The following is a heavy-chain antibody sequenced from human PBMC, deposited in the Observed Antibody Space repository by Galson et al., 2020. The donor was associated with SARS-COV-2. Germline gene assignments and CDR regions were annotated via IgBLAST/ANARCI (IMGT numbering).Heavy chain of an antibody. Sequence: GESLKISCAASGFTFSSYAMSWVRQAPGKGLEWVAGISGDVVSTYYADSVKGRFTISRDNSANTLSLQMNSLRAEDTAIYYCAKVNAAWGQGTLVTVSS. CDR1: GFTFSSYA. CDR3: AKVNAA. CDR2: ISGDVVST. J-gene: IGHJ5*02. V-gene: IGHV3-23*01.